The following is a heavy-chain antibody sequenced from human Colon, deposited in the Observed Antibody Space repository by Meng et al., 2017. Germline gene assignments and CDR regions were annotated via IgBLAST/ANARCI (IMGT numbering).Heavy chain of an antibody. CDR2: GST. CDR1: GASVSDTNYA. CDR3: ARDNWGSLDY. V-gene: IGHV4-61*01. Sequence: VQLQASGPGLVRPSETLSLTCTVSGASVSDTNYAWSWIRQPPGKGLEWIGYGSTNHNPSLKSRVTISVDTSKNQFSLTLNSVTAADTAVYYCARDNWGSLDYWGQGTLVTVSS. D-gene: IGHD7-27*01. J-gene: IGHJ4*02.